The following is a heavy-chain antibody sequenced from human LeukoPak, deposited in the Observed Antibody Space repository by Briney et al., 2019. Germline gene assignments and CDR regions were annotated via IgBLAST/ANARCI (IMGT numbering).Heavy chain of an antibody. J-gene: IGHJ3*02. V-gene: IGHV3-21*01. CDR3: ARVVVITRGDAFDI. Sequence: GGSLRLSCAASGFTFSSYSMNWVRQAPGKGLEWVSAISSSSSNIYYADSVKGRFTISRDNAKNSLYLQMNSLRAEDTAVYYCARVVVITRGDAFDIWGQETMGTVSS. CDR1: GFTFSSYS. D-gene: IGHD3-22*01. CDR2: ISSSSSNI.